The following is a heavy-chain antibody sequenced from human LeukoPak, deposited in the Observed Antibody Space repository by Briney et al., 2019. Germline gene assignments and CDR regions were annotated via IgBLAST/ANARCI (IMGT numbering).Heavy chain of an antibody. CDR3: AKGGYSYGYGYHFDY. CDR1: GFTFDDYA. J-gene: IGHJ4*02. Sequence: PGRSLRLSCAASGFTFDDYAMHWVRQAPGKGLEWVSGISWNSGSIGYADSVKGRFTISRDNAKNSLYLQMNSLRAEDTALYYCAKGGYSYGYGYHFDYWGQGTLVTVSS. D-gene: IGHD5-18*01. CDR2: ISWNSGSI. V-gene: IGHV3-9*01.